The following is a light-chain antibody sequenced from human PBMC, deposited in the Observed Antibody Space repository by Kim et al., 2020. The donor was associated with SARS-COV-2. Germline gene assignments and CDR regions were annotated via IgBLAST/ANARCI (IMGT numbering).Light chain of an antibody. V-gene: IGLV4-69*01. CDR3: QTWGTGIRV. CDR1: SGHSSYA. J-gene: IGLJ2*01. CDR2: LNSDGSH. Sequence: SVKITCTLSSGHSSYAISWHQQQPGKGPRDLMKLNSDGSHSKGDGIPDRFSGSSSGAERYLPISSLQSEDEADYYCQTWGTGIRVFGGGTQLTVL.